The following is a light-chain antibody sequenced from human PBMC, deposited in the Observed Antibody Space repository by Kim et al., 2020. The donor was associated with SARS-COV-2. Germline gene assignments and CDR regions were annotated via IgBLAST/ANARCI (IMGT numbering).Light chain of an antibody. J-gene: IGLJ2*01. CDR1: SLRSYY. V-gene: IGLV3-19*01. Sequence: VALGQTCRITGQGDSLRSYYATWYQQKPGQAPILVIYGKNNRPSGIPDRFSGSSSGNTASLTITGTQAGDEADYYCNSRDSNDNVVFGGGTQLTVL. CDR2: GKN. CDR3: NSRDSNDNVV.